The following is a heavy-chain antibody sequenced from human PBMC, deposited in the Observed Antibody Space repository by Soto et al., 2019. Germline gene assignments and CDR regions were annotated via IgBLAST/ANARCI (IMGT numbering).Heavy chain of an antibody. Sequence: QVQLQESGPGLVKPSQTLSLTCTVSGGSISSGGYYWSWIRQHPGKGLEGIGYIYYSGSTYYNRSLKSRVTISVDTSKNQSSQKLNSVTAADTAVYYCARGTKSIVVVPAAMRYFDYWGQGTLVTVSS. D-gene: IGHD2-2*01. CDR3: ARGTKSIVVVPAAMRYFDY. CDR1: GGSISSGGYY. J-gene: IGHJ4*02. CDR2: IYYSGST. V-gene: IGHV4-31*03.